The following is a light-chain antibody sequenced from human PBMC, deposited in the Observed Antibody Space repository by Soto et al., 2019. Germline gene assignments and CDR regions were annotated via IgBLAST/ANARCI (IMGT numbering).Light chain of an antibody. CDR1: QGISSY. V-gene: IGKV1-9*01. Sequence: IQLTQSPSSLSAPVGDRVTITCRACQGISSYLAWYQQKPGKAPKLLIYAASTLQSGVPSRFSGNGSGTDLDLTVRSLQPEDFATYYCQVGTTFGGGTKVEIK. CDR2: AAS. J-gene: IGKJ4*01. CDR3: QVGTT.